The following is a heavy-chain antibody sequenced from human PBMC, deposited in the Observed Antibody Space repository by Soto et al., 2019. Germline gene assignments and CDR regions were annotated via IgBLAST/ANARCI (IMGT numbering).Heavy chain of an antibody. V-gene: IGHV3-74*01. D-gene: IGHD2-21*01. Sequence: EVQLVESGGGLVQPGGSLRLSCAASGFTFSSYWMHWVRQAPGKGLVWVSRINSDGSSTSYADSVKGRFTISRDNAKNTLYLQKKSLRAEDTAVDYCARDQSAIATTRGGGDYWGQGTLVTVSS. J-gene: IGHJ4*02. CDR2: INSDGSST. CDR3: ARDQSAIATTRGGGDY. CDR1: GFTFSSYW.